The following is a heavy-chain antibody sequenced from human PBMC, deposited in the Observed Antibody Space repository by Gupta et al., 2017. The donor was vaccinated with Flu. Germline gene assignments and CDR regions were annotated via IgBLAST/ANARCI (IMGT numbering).Heavy chain of an antibody. CDR1: GFTFSSYT. V-gene: IGHV3-21*01. CDR2: IRSSGVSI. J-gene: IGHJ3*01. Sequence: PRGSLRLTCAASGFTFSSYTKHWVLQAPGRLLGWVSSIRSSGVSISYADSVQGRFTIARDNAMNSLSLQMNILRADDPAGYYCATAERGQ. CDR3: ATAE.